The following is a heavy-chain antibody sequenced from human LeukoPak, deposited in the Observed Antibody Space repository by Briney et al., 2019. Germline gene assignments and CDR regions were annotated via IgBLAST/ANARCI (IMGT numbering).Heavy chain of an antibody. J-gene: IGHJ4*02. Sequence: SVQVSCKASVGTFSSYTISWVRQPPAQGLEWMGKIIPILGIANYAQKFQGRVTITADKSTSTPYMELSSLRTEDTDVYYCARGTTVVTPVDYWGQGTLVTVSS. CDR1: VGTFSSYT. D-gene: IGHD4-23*01. V-gene: IGHV1-69*02. CDR2: IIPILGIA. CDR3: ARGTTVVTPVDY.